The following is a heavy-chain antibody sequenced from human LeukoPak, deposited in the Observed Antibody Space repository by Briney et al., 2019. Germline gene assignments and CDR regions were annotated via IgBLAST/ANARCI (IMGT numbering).Heavy chain of an antibody. CDR3: ARDPPPLTGYYYFDY. CDR2: ISSSSSYI. CDR1: GFTFSSYS. J-gene: IGHJ4*02. V-gene: IGHV3-21*01. D-gene: IGHD3-9*01. Sequence: GGSLRLSCAASGFTFSSYSMNWVRKAPGKGLEWVSSISSSSSYIYYADSVKGRFTISRDNAKNSLYLQMNSLRAEDTAVYYCARDPPPLTGYYYFDYWGQGTLVTVSS.